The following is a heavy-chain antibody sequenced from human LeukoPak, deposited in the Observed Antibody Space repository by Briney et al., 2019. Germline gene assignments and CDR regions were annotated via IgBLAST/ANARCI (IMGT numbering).Heavy chain of an antibody. V-gene: IGHV3-48*03. J-gene: IGHJ4*02. CDR1: GFTFSSYE. Sequence: GGSLRLSCAASGFTFSSYEMNWVRQAPGKGLEWVSYISSSGSSIYYADSVKGRFTISRDNAKNSLYLQMNSLRAEDTAVYYCARKYCSTTSCLFDYWGQGTLVTVSS. D-gene: IGHD2-2*01. CDR2: ISSSGSSI. CDR3: ARKYCSTTSCLFDY.